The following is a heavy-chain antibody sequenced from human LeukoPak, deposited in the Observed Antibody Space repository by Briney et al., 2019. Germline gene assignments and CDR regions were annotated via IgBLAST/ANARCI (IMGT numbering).Heavy chain of an antibody. CDR1: GYTFTSYD. Sequence: ASVKVSCKASGYTFTSYDINWVRQATGQGLEWMGWMNPNSGNTGYAQKFQGRVTMTRNTSISTAYMELSSLRAEDTAVYYCARDSGGRARYYDILTGYYGWFDPWGQGTLVTVSS. J-gene: IGHJ5*02. V-gene: IGHV1-8*01. CDR2: MNPNSGNT. CDR3: ARDSGGRARYYDILTGYYGWFDP. D-gene: IGHD3-9*01.